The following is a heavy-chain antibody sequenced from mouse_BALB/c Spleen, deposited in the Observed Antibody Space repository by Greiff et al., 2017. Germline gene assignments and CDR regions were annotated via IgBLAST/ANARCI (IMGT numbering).Heavy chain of an antibody. CDR2: ISDGGSYT. CDR1: GFTFSDYY. Sequence: EVQLVESGGGLVKPGGSLKLSCAASGFTFSDYYMYWVRQTPEKRLEWVATISDGGSYTYYPDSVKGRFTISRDNAKNNLYLQMSSLKSEDTAMYYCARDGPYGNYAYWGQGTLVTVSA. V-gene: IGHV5-4*02. CDR3: ARDGPYGNYAY. D-gene: IGHD2-1*01. J-gene: IGHJ3*01.